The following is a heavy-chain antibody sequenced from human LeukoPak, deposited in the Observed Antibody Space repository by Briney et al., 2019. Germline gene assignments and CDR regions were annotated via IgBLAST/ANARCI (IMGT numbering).Heavy chain of an antibody. V-gene: IGHV5-51*01. CDR3: ARQRESSGWYGSGYYGMDG. Sequence: GESQKLSCAGSGYSFTSYWIGWVRQMPGKGLEWVGIIYPGDSDTRYSASLQGQVTISADKSISTAYLQLSSLKASDTAMYYCARQRESSGWYGSGYYGMDGWGQGTTVTVSS. D-gene: IGHD6-19*01. J-gene: IGHJ6*02. CDR1: GYSFTSYW. CDR2: IYPGDSDT.